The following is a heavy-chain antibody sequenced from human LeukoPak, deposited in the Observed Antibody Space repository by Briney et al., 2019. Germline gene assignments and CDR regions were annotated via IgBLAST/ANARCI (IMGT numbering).Heavy chain of an antibody. D-gene: IGHD6-13*01. CDR2: ISGSGGST. Sequence: GGSLRLPCAASGFTFSSYAMSWVRQAPGKGLEWVSAISGSGGSTYYADSVKGRFTISRDNSKNTLYLQMNSLRAEDTAVYYCAKGRTYSSSWLYFDYWGQGTLVTVSS. J-gene: IGHJ4*02. CDR3: AKGRTYSSSWLYFDY. V-gene: IGHV3-23*01. CDR1: GFTFSSYA.